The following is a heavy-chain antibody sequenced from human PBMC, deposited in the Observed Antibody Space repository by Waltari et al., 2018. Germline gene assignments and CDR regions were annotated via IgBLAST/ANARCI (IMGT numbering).Heavy chain of an antibody. CDR3: ARRPNNGWKGEDAFDI. V-gene: IGHV4-39*01. D-gene: IGHD6-19*01. CDR2: IYYSGIT. Sequence: QLHLQESGPGLVKPSETLSLTCTVSGGSISRTNYYWGWIRQPPGKGLEWIGNIYYSGITQYKPSLKMRVTISVDTFKNQFSLNLSSVTAADTALYYCARRPNNGWKGEDAFDIWGQGTMVTVSS. J-gene: IGHJ3*02. CDR1: GGSISRTNYY.